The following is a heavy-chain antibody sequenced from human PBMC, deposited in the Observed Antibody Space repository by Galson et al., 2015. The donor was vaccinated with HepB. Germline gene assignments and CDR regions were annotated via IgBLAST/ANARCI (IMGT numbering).Heavy chain of an antibody. CDR1: VFTFNTYG. J-gene: IGHJ6*02. D-gene: IGHD1-14*01. V-gene: IGHV3-23*01. CDR2: INDNGGNT. Sequence: SLRLSCAASVFTFNTYGMSWVRQAPGKGLEWVSTINDNGGNTHYADSVKGRFTISRDNSKNTLYLHMNSLRVGDTSVYFCARGSDHYYYYQHGMDVWGPGTTVTVSS. CDR3: ARGSDHYYYYQHGMDV.